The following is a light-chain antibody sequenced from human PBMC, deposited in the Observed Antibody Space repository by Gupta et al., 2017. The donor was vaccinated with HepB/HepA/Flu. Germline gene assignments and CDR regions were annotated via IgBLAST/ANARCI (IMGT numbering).Light chain of an antibody. CDR2: AAS. J-gene: IGKJ1*01. V-gene: IGKV1-39*01. CDR3: QQRDSTPRT. Sequence: DIQMTQSPSALSASVGDRVTITCRASQSISSYLNWYQQKPGKAPKPLIYAASSLQSGVPSRFSGSGSGTDFTLTISRLQPEDFATYYCQQRDSTPRTFGQGTKVEIK. CDR1: QSISSY.